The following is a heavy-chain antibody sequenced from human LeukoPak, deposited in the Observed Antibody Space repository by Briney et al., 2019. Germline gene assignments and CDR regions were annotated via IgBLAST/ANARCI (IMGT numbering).Heavy chain of an antibody. CDR1: EFTFSNYG. CDR3: AKDGYNYSDY. Sequence: GGSLRLSCAASEFTFSNYGMHWVRQAPGKGLEWVAFIRYDGSNKDYADSVKGRFTISRDNSKNTLYLQMNSLRAEDTAVYCCAKDGYNYSDYWGQGTLVTVSS. CDR2: IRYDGSNK. D-gene: IGHD5-24*01. V-gene: IGHV3-30*02. J-gene: IGHJ4*02.